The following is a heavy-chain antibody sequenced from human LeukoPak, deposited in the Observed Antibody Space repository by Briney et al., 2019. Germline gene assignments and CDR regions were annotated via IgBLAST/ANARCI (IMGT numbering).Heavy chain of an antibody. D-gene: IGHD3-3*01. J-gene: IGHJ4*02. CDR1: GFTFSSYG. CDR3: AKDPLSITIFARGYFDY. CDR2: IRYDGSNK. Sequence: GGSLRLSCAASGFTFSSYGMHWVRQAPGKGLEWVAFIRYDGSNKYYADSVKGRFTISRDNSKNTLYLQMNSLRAEDTAVYYCAKDPLSITIFARGYFDYWGQGTLVTVSS. V-gene: IGHV3-30*02.